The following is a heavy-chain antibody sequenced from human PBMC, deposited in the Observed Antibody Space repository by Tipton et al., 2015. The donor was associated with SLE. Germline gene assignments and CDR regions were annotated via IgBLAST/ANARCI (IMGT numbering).Heavy chain of an antibody. CDR1: GGSFSGYY. CDR2: INHSGST. D-gene: IGHD6-19*01. Sequence: LRLSCAVYGGSFSGYYWSWIRQPPGKGLEWIGEINHSGSTNYNPSLKSRVTISVDTSKNQFSLKLSSVTAADTAVYYCARGGLGAHSSGWYNYYYYMDVWGKGTTVIVSS. J-gene: IGHJ6*03. CDR3: ARGGLGAHSSGWYNYYYYMDV. V-gene: IGHV4-34*01.